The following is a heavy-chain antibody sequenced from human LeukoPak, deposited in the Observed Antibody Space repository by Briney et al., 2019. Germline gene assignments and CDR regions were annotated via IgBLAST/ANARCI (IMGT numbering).Heavy chain of an antibody. D-gene: IGHD3-22*01. CDR1: GFTFRTYA. J-gene: IGHJ1*01. Sequence: GGSLRLSCSASGFTFRTYAMSWVRQAPGKGLEWVSTISKSGGSTYYADSVKGRFTISRDNSQSTLTLQMSSLRVEDTAVYYCAKDGYYDSSPYYTIGPALYGESFQHWGQGTLVTVSS. CDR3: AKDGYYDSSPYYTIGPALYGESFQH. V-gene: IGHV3-23*01. CDR2: ISKSGGST.